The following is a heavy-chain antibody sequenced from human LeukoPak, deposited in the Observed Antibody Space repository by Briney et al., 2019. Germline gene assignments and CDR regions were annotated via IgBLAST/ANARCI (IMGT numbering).Heavy chain of an antibody. V-gene: IGHV3-7*01. D-gene: IGHD3-16*01. CDR2: IKQNGSEK. J-gene: IGHJ4*02. CDR1: GFTFSNYW. Sequence: PGGSLRLSCAASGFTFSNYWMNWVRQAPGKGLEWVANIKQNGSEKYYVDSVKGRFTISRDNAKNSLYLQMNSLRAEDTAVYYCAKRVDYLDYWGQGTLVTVSS. CDR3: AKRVDYLDY.